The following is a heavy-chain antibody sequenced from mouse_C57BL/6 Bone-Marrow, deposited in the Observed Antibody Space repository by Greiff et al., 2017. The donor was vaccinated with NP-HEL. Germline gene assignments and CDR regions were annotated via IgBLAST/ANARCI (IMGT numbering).Heavy chain of an antibody. V-gene: IGHV1-69*01. CDR2: IDPSDSYT. J-gene: IGHJ2*01. Sequence: QVQLQQPGAELVMPGASVKLSCKASGYTFTSYWMHWVKQRPGQGLAWIGEIDPSDSYTNYNQKFTGKSTLTVDKPSSTASMQLRSLTSEDSACYYGARVDYVNFDYWGQGTTLTVSS. D-gene: IGHD2-4*01. CDR1: GYTFTSYW. CDR3: ARVDYVNFDY.